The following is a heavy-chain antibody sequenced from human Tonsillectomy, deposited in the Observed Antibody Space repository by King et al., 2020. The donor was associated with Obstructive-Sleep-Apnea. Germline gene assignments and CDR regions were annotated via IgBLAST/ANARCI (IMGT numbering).Heavy chain of an antibody. Sequence: LVESGGGVVQPGRSLRLSCAASGFTFRTYAMHWVRQAPGKGLEWVAVISYDGSNKYYADSVKGRFTISRDNSKSTLYLQMNSLRAEDTAVYYCARDFSEVPYSSNWLWGGAFDIWGKATMVTVSS. D-gene: IGHD6-13*01. J-gene: IGHJ3*02. V-gene: IGHV3-30*04. CDR2: ISYDGSNK. CDR3: ARDFSEVPYSSNWLWGGAFDI. CDR1: GFTFRTYA.